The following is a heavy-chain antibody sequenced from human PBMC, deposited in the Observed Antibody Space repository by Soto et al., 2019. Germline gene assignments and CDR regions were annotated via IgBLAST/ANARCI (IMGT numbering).Heavy chain of an antibody. J-gene: IGHJ3*02. CDR2: IKQDGSEK. D-gene: IGHD5-12*01. V-gene: IGHV3-7*01. CDR3: ARIKGLPYDAFDI. CDR1: GFTFSSYW. Sequence: PGGSLRLSCAASGFTFSSYWMSWVHQAPGKGLEWVANIKQDGSEKYYVDSVKGRFTISRDNAKNSLYLQMNSLRAEDTAVYYCARIKGLPYDAFDIWGQGTMVTVSS.